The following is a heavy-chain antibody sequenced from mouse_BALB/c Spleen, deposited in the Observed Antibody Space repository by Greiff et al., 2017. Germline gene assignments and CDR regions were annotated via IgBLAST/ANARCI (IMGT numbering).Heavy chain of an antibody. CDR2: ISYSGST. CDR3: ARSDGSPWFAY. V-gene: IGHV3-2*02. J-gene: IGHJ3*01. D-gene: IGHD1-1*01. Sequence: EVKLQESGPGLVKPSQSLSLTCTVTGYSITSDYAWNWIRQFPGNKLEWMGYISYSGSTSYNPSLKSRISITRDTSKNQFFLQLNSVTTEDTATYYCARSDGSPWFAYWGQGTLVTVSA. CDR1: GYSITSDYA.